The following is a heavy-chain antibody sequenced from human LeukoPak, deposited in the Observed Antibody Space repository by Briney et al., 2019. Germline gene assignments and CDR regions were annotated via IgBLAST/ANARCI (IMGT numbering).Heavy chain of an antibody. V-gene: IGHV5-10-1*01. CDR3: ARRQYSSSWYDY. CDR2: IDPSDSYT. Sequence: GESLKISCKGSGYSFTSYWISWVRQMPGEGLEWMGRIDPSDSYTNYSPSFQGHVTISADKSISTAYLQWSSLKASDTAMYYCARRQYSSSWYDYWGQGTLVTVSS. D-gene: IGHD6-13*01. J-gene: IGHJ4*02. CDR1: GYSFTSYW.